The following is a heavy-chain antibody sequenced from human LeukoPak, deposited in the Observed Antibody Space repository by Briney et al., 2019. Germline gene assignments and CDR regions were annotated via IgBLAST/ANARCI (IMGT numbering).Heavy chain of an antibody. D-gene: IGHD2-15*01. CDR2: VYYSGST. CDR3: ARIHRYCSGGACYVLDN. Sequence: PSETLSLTCVVSGGSVSGYYWGWIRQPPGRGLEWIGYVYYSGSTNYNPSFKSRITISVDTSRNPFSLQLSSVTAADTAVYYCARIHRYCSGGACYVLDNWGQGTLVAVSS. V-gene: IGHV4-59*02. CDR1: GGSVSGYY. J-gene: IGHJ4*02.